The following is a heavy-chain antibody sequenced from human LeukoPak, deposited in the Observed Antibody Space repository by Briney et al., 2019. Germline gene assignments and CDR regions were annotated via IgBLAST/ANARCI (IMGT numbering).Heavy chain of an antibody. Sequence: ASVKVSCKASGYTFTGYYMHWVRQAPGQGLEWMGWINPNSGGTNYAQKFQGRVTMTRDTSISTAYMELSRLRSDDTAVYYCARERDIVVVPAAPFDPWGQGTLVTVSS. CDR3: ARERDIVVVPAAPFDP. CDR2: INPNSGGT. J-gene: IGHJ5*02. D-gene: IGHD2-2*01. CDR1: GYTFTGYY. V-gene: IGHV1-2*02.